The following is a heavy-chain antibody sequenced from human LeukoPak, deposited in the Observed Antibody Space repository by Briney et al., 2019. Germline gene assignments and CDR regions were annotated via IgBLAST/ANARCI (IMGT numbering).Heavy chain of an antibody. Sequence: GGSLRLSCAASGFTFSDYYMNWVRQAPGKGLEWVSSISSSSSYIYYADSVKGRFTISRDNAKNSLYLQMNSLRAEDTAVYYCAKVDRGYVLGGGADYWGQGTLVTVSS. CDR3: AKVDRGYVLGGGADY. CDR2: ISSSSSYI. V-gene: IGHV3-21*01. D-gene: IGHD5-12*01. CDR1: GFTFSDYY. J-gene: IGHJ4*02.